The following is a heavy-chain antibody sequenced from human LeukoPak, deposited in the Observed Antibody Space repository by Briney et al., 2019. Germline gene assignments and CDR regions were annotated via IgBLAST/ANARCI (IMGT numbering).Heavy chain of an antibody. Sequence: GASVKVSCKASGYTFTGYYMHWVRQAPGQGLEWMGWINPNSGGTNYAQKFQGRVTMTRDTSISTAYMELSRLRSDDTAVYYCARGPRYSSGWYSRKYYYYYMDVWGKGTTVTVSS. CDR1: GYTFTGYY. CDR2: INPNSGGT. D-gene: IGHD6-19*01. V-gene: IGHV1-2*02. CDR3: ARGPRYSSGWYSRKYYYYYMDV. J-gene: IGHJ6*03.